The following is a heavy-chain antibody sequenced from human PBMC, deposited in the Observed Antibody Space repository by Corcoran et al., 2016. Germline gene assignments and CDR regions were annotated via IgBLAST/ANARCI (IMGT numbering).Heavy chain of an antibody. V-gene: IGHV1-8*01. D-gene: IGHD6-19*01. J-gene: IGHJ5*02. CDR2: MNSNSGNT. CDR1: GYTFISHD. Sequence: QVQLVQSGAEVKKPGASVKVSCKASGYTFISHDINWVRQAAGQGLEWMGWMNSNSGNTGYAQMFQGRVTMTRDTSIDTAYLELSSLRYDDTAVYFCMRGSGQGGRDWFDPWGQGTAAIVSS. CDR3: MRGSGQGGRDWFDP.